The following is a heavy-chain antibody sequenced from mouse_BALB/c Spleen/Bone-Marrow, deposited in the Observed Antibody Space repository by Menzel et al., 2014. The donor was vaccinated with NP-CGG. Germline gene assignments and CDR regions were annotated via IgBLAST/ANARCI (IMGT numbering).Heavy chain of an antibody. J-gene: IGHJ3*01. V-gene: IGHV1-18*01. CDR3: ARRDYGPAWFTY. Sequence: EVQLVESGPELVKPGASVKISCKTSGYTFTESTINWVKQSHGKSLEWIGGINPNNGATGYNQKFKGKATLTVDKSSSTAYLELRSLTSDDSAVYYCARRDYGPAWFTYWGQGTLVTVSA. CDR1: GYTFTEST. CDR2: INPNNGAT. D-gene: IGHD1-1*01.